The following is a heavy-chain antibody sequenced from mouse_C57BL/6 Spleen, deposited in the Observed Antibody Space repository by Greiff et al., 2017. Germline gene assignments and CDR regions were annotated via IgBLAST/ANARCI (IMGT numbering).Heavy chain of an antibody. V-gene: IGHV1-82*01. J-gene: IGHJ2*01. CDR3: AREPTGYYFDY. Sequence: QVQLKQSGPELVKPGASVKISCKASGYAFSSSWMNWVKQRPGKGLEWIGRIYPGDGDTNYNGKFKGKATLTADKSSSTAYMQLSSLTSEDSAVYFCAREPTGYYFDYWGQGTTLTVSS. CDR2: IYPGDGDT. CDR1: GYAFSSSW.